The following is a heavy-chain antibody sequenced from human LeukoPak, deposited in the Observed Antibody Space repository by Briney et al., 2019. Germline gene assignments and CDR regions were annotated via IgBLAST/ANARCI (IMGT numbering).Heavy chain of an antibody. CDR3: ARAYGSAGSEPFDY. CDR1: GYTFTGYY. CDR2: INPNSGGT. V-gene: IGHV1-2*04. J-gene: IGHJ4*02. Sequence: ASVKVSCKASGYTFTGYYMHWVRQAPGQGLEWMGWINPNSGGTNYAQKIQGWVTMTRDTSISTAYMELSRLRSDDMAVYYCARAYGSAGSEPFDYWGQGALVTVSS. D-gene: IGHD3-10*01.